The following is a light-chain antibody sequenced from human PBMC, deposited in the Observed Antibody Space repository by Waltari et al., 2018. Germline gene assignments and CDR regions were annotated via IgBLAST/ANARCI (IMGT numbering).Light chain of an antibody. CDR3: QQYETYSPYT. Sequence: DIQMTQSPSTLSASVADRVTIPCRASQTINNWLAWYQQKPGKPPQLRIQRASVLQSGVPSRFIGSGSGTDFTLTISSLQADDFATYYCQQYETYSPYTFGQGTKVDLK. V-gene: IGKV1-5*03. J-gene: IGKJ2*01. CDR1: QTINNW. CDR2: RAS.